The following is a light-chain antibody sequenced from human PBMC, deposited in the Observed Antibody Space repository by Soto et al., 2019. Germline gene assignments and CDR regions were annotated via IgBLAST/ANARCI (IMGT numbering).Light chain of an antibody. CDR1: HYINFY. Sequence: DIQRTQSPSSLSASVGDRGTITCRTNHYINFYLNWLQQKPGKAPKVLIYAASSLQVGVPSRFSGSGSGTDFTLTISSLQPEDFATYFCQQSYNTPTFGGGTKVDI. J-gene: IGKJ4*01. CDR3: QQSYNTPT. V-gene: IGKV1-39*01. CDR2: AAS.